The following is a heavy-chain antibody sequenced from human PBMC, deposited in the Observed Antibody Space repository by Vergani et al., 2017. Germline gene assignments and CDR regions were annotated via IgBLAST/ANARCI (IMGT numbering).Heavy chain of an antibody. J-gene: IGHJ3*02. Sequence: QVQLQESGPGLVKPSETLSLTCAVSGYSISSGYYWGWIRQPPGKGLEWIGSIYHSGSTYYNPSLKSRVTISVDTSKNQFSLKLSSVTAADTAVYYCARRASTGEDGAFDIWGQGTMVTVSS. D-gene: IGHD3-10*01. CDR1: GYSISSGYY. CDR3: ARRASTGEDGAFDI. V-gene: IGHV4-38-2*01. CDR2: IYHSGST.